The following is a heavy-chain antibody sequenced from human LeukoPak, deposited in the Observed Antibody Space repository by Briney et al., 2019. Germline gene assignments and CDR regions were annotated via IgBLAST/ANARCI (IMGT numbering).Heavy chain of an antibody. J-gene: IGHJ6*03. CDR2: IYHSGST. V-gene: IGHV4-38-2*02. CDR3: ASGAVAGYYYYYMDV. D-gene: IGHD6-19*01. CDR1: GYSISSGYY. Sequence: PSETLSLTCTVSGYSISSGYYWGWIRQPPGKGLEWIGSIYHSGSTYYNPSLKSRVTISVDTSKNQFSLKLSSVTAADTAVYYCASGAVAGYYYYYMDVWGKGTTVTVSS.